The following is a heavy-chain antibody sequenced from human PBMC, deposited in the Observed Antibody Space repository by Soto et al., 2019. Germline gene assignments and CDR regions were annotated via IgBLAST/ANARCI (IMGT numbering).Heavy chain of an antibody. CDR1: GFSLSTSGVG. CDR3: AHRRTFGGVIVKPAFDY. V-gene: IGHV2-5*02. CDR2: IYWDDEK. J-gene: IGHJ4*02. D-gene: IGHD3-16*02. Sequence: KESGPTLVKPTQTLTLTCTFSGFSLSTSGVGVGWIRQPPGKALEWLALIYWDDEKRYRPSLKSRLTITKDTSKNQVVLTMTNMDPVDTATYYCAHRRTFGGVIVKPAFDYWGQGTLVTVSS.